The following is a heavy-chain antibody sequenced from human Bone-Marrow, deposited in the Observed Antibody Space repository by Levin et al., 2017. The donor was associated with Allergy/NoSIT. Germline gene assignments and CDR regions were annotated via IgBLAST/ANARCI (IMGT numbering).Heavy chain of an antibody. CDR1: GFPFSAYG. J-gene: IGHJ4*02. CDR2: IYFDGSKT. Sequence: PGGSLRLSCAASGFPFSAYGMHWIRQGPGKGLEWVAFIYFDGSKTYYADSVEGRFTISRDNSKNTVYLQMDSLRGDDTAMYYCARDRSWNYFYFWGQGTQVTVSS. CDR3: ARDRSWNYFYF. D-gene: IGHD2/OR15-2a*01. V-gene: IGHV3-33*01.